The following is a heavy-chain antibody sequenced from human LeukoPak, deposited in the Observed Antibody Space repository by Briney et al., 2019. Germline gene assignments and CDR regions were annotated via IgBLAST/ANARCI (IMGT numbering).Heavy chain of an antibody. CDR3: AREGITARPGWFDP. Sequence: SETLSLTCTVSGGSISSYYWSWIRQPPGKGLEWIGYIYYSGSTNYNPSLKSRVTISVDTSKNQFSLKLKSVTAADTAFYYCAREGITARPGWFDPWGQGALVTVSS. V-gene: IGHV4-59*01. CDR2: IYYSGST. D-gene: IGHD6-6*01. J-gene: IGHJ5*02. CDR1: GGSISSYY.